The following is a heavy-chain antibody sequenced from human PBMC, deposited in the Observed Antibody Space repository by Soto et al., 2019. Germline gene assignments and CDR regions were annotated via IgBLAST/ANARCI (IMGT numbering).Heavy chain of an antibody. D-gene: IGHD5-12*01. CDR3: ARDDVDIVATID. CDR1: GGSISSSGYY. Sequence: PSETLSLTCTVSGGSISSSGYYWGWIRQPPGKGLEWIGTIYYSGSTYYNPSLKSRVTISVDTSKNQFSLKLSSVTAAVTAVYYCARDDVDIVATIDWGQGTLVTVSS. J-gene: IGHJ4*02. V-gene: IGHV4-39*02. CDR2: IYYSGST.